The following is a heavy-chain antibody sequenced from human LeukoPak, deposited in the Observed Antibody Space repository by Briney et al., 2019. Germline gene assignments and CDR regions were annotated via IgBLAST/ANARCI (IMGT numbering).Heavy chain of an antibody. Sequence: PSETLSLTCTVSGGSISSGSYYWSWIRQPAGKGLEWIGRIYTSGSTNYNPSLKSRVTISVDTSKNQFSLKLSSVTAADTAVYYCASTIAAAGTRSFDYWGQGTLVTVSS. J-gene: IGHJ4*02. D-gene: IGHD6-13*01. CDR1: GGSISSGSYY. CDR2: IYTSGST. CDR3: ASTIAAAGTRSFDY. V-gene: IGHV4-61*02.